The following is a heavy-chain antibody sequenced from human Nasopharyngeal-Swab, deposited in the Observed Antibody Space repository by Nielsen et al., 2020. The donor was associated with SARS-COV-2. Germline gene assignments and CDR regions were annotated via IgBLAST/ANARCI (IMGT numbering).Heavy chain of an antibody. CDR1: GFTFSSYW. CDR3: ARDSKVRVVGFDY. CDR2: IKQDGSEK. D-gene: IGHD3-10*01. V-gene: IGHV3-7*01. J-gene: IGHJ4*02. Sequence: GESLKISCAASGFTFSSYWMSWVRQAPGKGLEWVANIKQDGSEKYYVDSVKGRSTISRDNAKNSLYLQMNSLRAEDTAVYYCARDSKVRVVGFDYWGQGTLVTVSS.